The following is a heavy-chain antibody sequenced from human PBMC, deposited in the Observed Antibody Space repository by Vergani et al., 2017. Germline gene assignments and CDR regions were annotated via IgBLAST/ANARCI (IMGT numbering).Heavy chain of an antibody. CDR1: GFTFTAHG. J-gene: IGHJ6*02. Sequence: EVQLLESGGGSAQPGESLRLSCVASGFTFTAHGLNWVRQAPGKGLEWVSGISGSGGSTYYAGSVNGRFTISRDSSKNTLYLQMNSLSAGDTAVYYCAKANPRNSGYDYLYYYHAMDVWGQGTTVTVSS. V-gene: IGHV3-23*01. CDR3: AKANPRNSGYDYLYYYHAMDV. D-gene: IGHD5-12*01. CDR2: ISGSGGST.